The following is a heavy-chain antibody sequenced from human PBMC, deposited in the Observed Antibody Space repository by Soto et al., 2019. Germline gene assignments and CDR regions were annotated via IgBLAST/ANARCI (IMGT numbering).Heavy chain of an antibody. CDR1: VFSLRDYY. Sequence: SLRLSCSASVFSLRDYYMTWIRQAPGKGLELLSYISPGGDIIKYADPVKGRFIISRDNAKNSLYLHMNSLRAEDTAVYYCTRDPRMTDFWGQGTLVTVSS. V-gene: IGHV3-11*01. CDR3: TRDPRMTDF. J-gene: IGHJ4*02. CDR2: ISPGGDII.